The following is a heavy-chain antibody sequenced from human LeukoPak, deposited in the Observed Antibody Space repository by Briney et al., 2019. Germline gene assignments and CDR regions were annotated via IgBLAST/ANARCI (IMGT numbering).Heavy chain of an antibody. CDR1: GVPFSSYA. CDR3: AIPPLSGTGSSRPLAEMDI. D-gene: IGHD3-10*01. J-gene: IGHJ6*02. CDR2: RSYDGSNK. V-gene: IGHV3-30-3*01. Sequence: PGGSLRLSCAASGVPFSSYAMHGVRQARGKGLEWVAVRSYDGSNKYYADSVKGRVTLSRDNSKNTLYLQMNSLRAEDTAVYYCAIPPLSGTGSSRPLAEMDIWGQGTTVTVSS.